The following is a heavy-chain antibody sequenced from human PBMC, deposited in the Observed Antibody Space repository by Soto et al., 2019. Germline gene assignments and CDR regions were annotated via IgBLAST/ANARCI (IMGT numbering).Heavy chain of an antibody. CDR1: GFNVISNY. J-gene: IGHJ6*03. V-gene: IGHV3-66*01. D-gene: IGHD2-2*01. Sequence: GGSLRLSSTASGFNVISNYMSWVRQAPGKGLEWVSVIYSGGSTYYADSVKGRFTVSRDNSKNTLYLQMNSLRAEDTAVYYCARDSTAYYYMDVWGKGTTVTVSS. CDR2: IYSGGST. CDR3: ARDSTAYYYMDV.